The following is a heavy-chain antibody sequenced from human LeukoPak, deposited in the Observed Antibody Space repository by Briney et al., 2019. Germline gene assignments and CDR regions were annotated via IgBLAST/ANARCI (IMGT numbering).Heavy chain of an antibody. CDR3: ARATVDYYDSSGYYDY. D-gene: IGHD3-22*01. CDR2: IGTAGDT. J-gene: IGHJ4*02. CDR1: GFTFSSYD. V-gene: IGHV3-13*01. Sequence: GGSLRLSCAASGFTFSSYDMHWVRQATGKGLEWVSAIGTAGDTYYPGSVKGRFTISRENAKNSLYLQMNSLRAEDTAVYYCARATVDYYDSSGYYDYWGQGTLVTVSS.